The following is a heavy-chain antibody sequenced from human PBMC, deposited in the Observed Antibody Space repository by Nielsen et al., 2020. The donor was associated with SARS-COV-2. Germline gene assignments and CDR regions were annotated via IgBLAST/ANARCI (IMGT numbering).Heavy chain of an antibody. J-gene: IGHJ5*02. CDR2: IYYSGST. CDR1: GGSISSYY. CDR3: ARSIAAAAWFDP. V-gene: IGHV4-59*01. Sequence: ESLKISCTVSGGSISSYYWSWIRQPPGKGLEWIGYIYYSGSTNYNPSLKSRVTISVDTSKNQFSLKLSSVTAADTAVYYCARSIAAAAWFDPRGQGTLVTVSS. D-gene: IGHD6-13*01.